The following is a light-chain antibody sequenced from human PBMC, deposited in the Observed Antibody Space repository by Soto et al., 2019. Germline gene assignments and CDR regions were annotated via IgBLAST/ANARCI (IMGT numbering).Light chain of an antibody. CDR2: DTS. V-gene: IGLV7-46*01. Sequence: QAVVTQEPSLTVSPGGTVTLTCGSSTGAVTSGHYPYWFQQKPGQAPRTLIYDTSNKHSWTPARFSGSLLGGKAALTLSGAQPEDEAEYYCFLSYTGAGAGVLGEGTKLT. J-gene: IGLJ2*01. CDR3: FLSYTGAGAGV. CDR1: TGAVTSGHY.